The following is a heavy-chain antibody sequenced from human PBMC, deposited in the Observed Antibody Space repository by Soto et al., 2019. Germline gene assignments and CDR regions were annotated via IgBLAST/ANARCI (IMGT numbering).Heavy chain of an antibody. CDR2: LYDVDGS. D-gene: IGHD1-1*01. CDR3: ATWHEREHAYDV. Sequence: GGSLSLSCAASGLTVSGKKYVAWVRQAPGKGLEWVSALYDVDGSFYADSVKGRFTTSSDSSKTTVYLQMNGLRPDDTAVYYCATWHEREHAYDVWGQGTTVTVSS. CDR1: GLTVSGKKY. J-gene: IGHJ3*01. V-gene: IGHV3-53*01.